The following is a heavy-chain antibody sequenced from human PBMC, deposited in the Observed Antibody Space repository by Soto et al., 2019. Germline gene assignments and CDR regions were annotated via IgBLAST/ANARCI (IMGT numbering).Heavy chain of an antibody. V-gene: IGHV3-30*18. D-gene: IGHD3-3*01. CDR2: ISYDGSNK. J-gene: IGHJ6*02. CDR3: AKDALKYYDFWSGYPDLYYYYGMDV. CDR1: GFTFSSYG. Sequence: GGSLRLSCAASGFTFSSYGMHWVRQAPGKGLEWVAVISYDGSNKYYADSVKGRFTISRDNSKNTLYLQMNSLRAEDTAVYYCAKDALKYYDFWSGYPDLYYYYGMDVWGQGTTVTVSS.